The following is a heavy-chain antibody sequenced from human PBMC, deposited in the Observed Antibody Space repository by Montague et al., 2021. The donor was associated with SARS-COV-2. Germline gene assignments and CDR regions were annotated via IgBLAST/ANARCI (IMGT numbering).Heavy chain of an antibody. V-gene: IGHV6-1*01. J-gene: IGHJ6*01. CDR2: TYYRSKWYN. Sequence: CAISGDSVPSNSAAWNWIRQSPSRGLEWLGRTYYRSKWYNDYAVSVKSRTTINPDTSKNQFSLQLNSVTPEDTAVYYCARGLWFGELLPLYYYYGMDVWGQGTTVTVSS. D-gene: IGHD3-10*01. CDR3: ARGLWFGELLPLYYYYGMDV. CDR1: GDSVPSNSAA.